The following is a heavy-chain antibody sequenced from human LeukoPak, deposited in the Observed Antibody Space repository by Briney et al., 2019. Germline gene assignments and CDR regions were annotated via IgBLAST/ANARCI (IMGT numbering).Heavy chain of an antibody. CDR3: ARIMGYCSSTSCLPA. CDR1: GYTFTGYY. D-gene: IGHD2-2*01. J-gene: IGHJ5*02. Sequence: ASVKVSCKASGYTFTGYYMHWVRQAPGQGLEWMGWINPNSGGTNYAQKFQGRVTMTRDTSTSTVYMELSSLRSEDTAVYYCARIMGYCSSTSCLPAWGQGTLVTVSS. CDR2: INPNSGGT. V-gene: IGHV1-2*02.